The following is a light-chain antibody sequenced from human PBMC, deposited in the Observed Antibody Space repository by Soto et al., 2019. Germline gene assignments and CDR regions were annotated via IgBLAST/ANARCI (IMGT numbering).Light chain of an antibody. V-gene: IGKV3-20*01. Sequence: DIVLTQSPGTLSLSPGERATLSCRATQSVSRTHLAWYQQKPGQAPRLLTYGASSRATGIPDRFSGSGSGKDFTLTISRLEPEDFAVYYCQYYGTSPRTFGQGTKVEIK. CDR3: QYYGTSPRT. J-gene: IGKJ1*01. CDR1: QSVSRTH. CDR2: GAS.